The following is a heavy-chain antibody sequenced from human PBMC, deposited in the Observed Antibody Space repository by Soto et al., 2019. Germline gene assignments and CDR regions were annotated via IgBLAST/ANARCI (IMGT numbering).Heavy chain of an antibody. CDR1: GGSVSSGTYF. Sequence: SDTLSLTCTVSGGSVSSGTYFWSWIRQSPGKRLEWIAYIYYSGSTNYNPSLKSRATTSVDTSKSQVSLTLTSVTAADAAVYYCARSPNYYSYGLDVWGQGTTVT. V-gene: IGHV4-61*01. CDR3: ARSPNYYSYGLDV. CDR2: IYYSGST. J-gene: IGHJ6*02. D-gene: IGHD3-10*01.